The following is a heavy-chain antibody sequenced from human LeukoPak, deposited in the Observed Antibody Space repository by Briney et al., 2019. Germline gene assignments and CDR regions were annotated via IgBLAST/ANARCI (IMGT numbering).Heavy chain of an antibody. J-gene: IGHJ4*02. V-gene: IGHV3-74*01. CDR2: INTDGSST. D-gene: IGHD5-12*01. CDR1: GFTFSNYW. Sequence: PGGSLRLSCAASGFTFSNYWMHWVRQAPGKGLVWVSRINTDGSSTSYVDSVKGRFTISRDNAKNTLYLQMNNLRAEDTAVYYCAKDGKWLRYFDYWGQGSLVTVSS. CDR3: AKDGKWLRYFDY.